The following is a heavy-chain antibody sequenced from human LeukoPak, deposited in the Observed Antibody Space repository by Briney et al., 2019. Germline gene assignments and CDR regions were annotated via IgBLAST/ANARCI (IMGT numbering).Heavy chain of an antibody. CDR2: IYPSDSYT. CDR1: GYSFTSYW. V-gene: IGHV5-10-1*01. Sequence: GEPLKISCKGSGYSFTSYWISWVRQMPGKGLEWMGRIYPSDSYTNYSPSFQGHVTISADKSISTAYLQWSSLKASDTAMYYCARHHTRRELLPDYWGQGTLVTVSS. CDR3: ARHHTRRELLPDY. D-gene: IGHD1-26*01. J-gene: IGHJ4*02.